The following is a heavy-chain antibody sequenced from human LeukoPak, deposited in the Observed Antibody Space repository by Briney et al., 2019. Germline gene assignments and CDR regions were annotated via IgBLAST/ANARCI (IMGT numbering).Heavy chain of an antibody. V-gene: IGHV4-34*01. CDR1: GGSFSGYY. D-gene: IGHD6-19*01. CDR3: ARQGYSSGWYPGSYYYYGMDV. Sequence: PSETLSLTCAVYGGSFSGYYWSWIRQPPGKGLEWIGEINHSGSTNYNPSLKSRVTISVDTSKNQFSLKLSSVTAADTAVHYCARQGYSSGWYPGSYYYYGMDVWGQGTTVTVSS. J-gene: IGHJ6*02. CDR2: INHSGST.